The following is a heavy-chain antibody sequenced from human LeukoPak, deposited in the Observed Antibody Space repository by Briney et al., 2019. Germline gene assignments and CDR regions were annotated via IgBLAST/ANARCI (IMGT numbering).Heavy chain of an antibody. J-gene: IGHJ4*02. CDR2: ISSSGGST. CDR1: GFTFSSYA. D-gene: IGHD3-22*01. V-gene: IGHV3-23*01. Sequence: GGSLRLSCAASGFTFSSYAMSWVRQAPGKGLEWVSAISSSGGSTYHADSVKGRFTISRDNSKNTLYLQMNSLRAEDTAVYYCAKGYSSGYYYFDYWGQGTLVTVSS. CDR3: AKGYSSGYYYFDY.